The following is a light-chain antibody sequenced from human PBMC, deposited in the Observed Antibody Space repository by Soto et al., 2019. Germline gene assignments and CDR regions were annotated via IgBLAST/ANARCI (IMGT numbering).Light chain of an antibody. Sequence: QSALTQPRSVSGSPGQSVTISCTGTSSDVGGYNYVSWYQQHPGKAPRLMIYDVSKRPSGVPDRFSGSKSGNTASLTISGLQTEDEADYYCCSYAGSYTFYVFGIGPKLTVL. V-gene: IGLV2-11*01. CDR3: CSYAGSYTFYV. J-gene: IGLJ1*01. CDR1: SSDVGGYNY. CDR2: DVS.